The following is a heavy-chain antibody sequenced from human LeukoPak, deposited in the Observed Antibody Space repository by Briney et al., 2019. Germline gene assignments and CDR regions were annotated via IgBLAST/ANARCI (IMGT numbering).Heavy chain of an antibody. Sequence: GGSLRLSCAASGFTFDDYAMHWVRQAPGKGLEWVSGISWNSGSIGYADSVKGRFTISRDNAKNSLYLQMNSLRAEDTALYYCAKGPSSGYYFNWFDPWGQGTLVTVSS. D-gene: IGHD3-22*01. J-gene: IGHJ5*02. V-gene: IGHV3-9*01. CDR2: ISWNSGSI. CDR1: GFTFDDYA. CDR3: AKGPSSGYYFNWFDP.